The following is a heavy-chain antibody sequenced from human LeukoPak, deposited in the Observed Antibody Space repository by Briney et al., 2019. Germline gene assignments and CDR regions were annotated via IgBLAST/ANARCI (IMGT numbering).Heavy chain of an antibody. CDR3: ARDNDLRPIVGATTFPNEFDY. V-gene: IGHV1-2*06. D-gene: IGHD1-26*01. CDR2: INPSTGGT. J-gene: IGHJ4*02. Sequence: AAVTVSFKSSGYTFTCYYLHWVRQAPGQGLEWMGLINPSTGGTDCAQNFQGRVTMTRDASISTAYMELSRLTYDDAAVYYCARDNDLRPIVGATTFPNEFDYRGQRSLLADSS. CDR1: GYTFTCYY.